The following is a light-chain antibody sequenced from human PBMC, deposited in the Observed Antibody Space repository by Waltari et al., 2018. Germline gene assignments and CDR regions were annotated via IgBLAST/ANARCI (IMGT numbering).Light chain of an antibody. CDR1: PSVSRS. J-gene: IGKJ1*01. Sequence: EIVLTQSPGTLSLSPGERATLSCRASPSVSRSLAWYQQKPGQAPRLLIYGASSRATGIPDRFSGGGSGTDFSLTISRLEPEDFAVYYCQHYLRLPATFGQGTKVEIK. CDR2: GAS. V-gene: IGKV3-20*01. CDR3: QHYLRLPAT.